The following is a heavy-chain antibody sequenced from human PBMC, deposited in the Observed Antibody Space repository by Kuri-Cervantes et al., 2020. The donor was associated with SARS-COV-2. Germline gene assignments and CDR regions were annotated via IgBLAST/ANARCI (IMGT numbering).Heavy chain of an antibody. CDR1: GFTFSDYY. J-gene: IGHJ4*02. V-gene: IGHV3-11*04. Sequence: GGSLRLSCAASGFTFSDYYMSWIRQAPGKGLEWVSYISSSGSTIYYADSVKGRFTISRDNAKNSLYLQMNSLRAEDTAVYYCARDHYYDSSGYYYDLDYWGQGTLVTVSS. CDR3: ARDHYYDSSGYYYDLDY. CDR2: ISSSGSTI. D-gene: IGHD3-22*01.